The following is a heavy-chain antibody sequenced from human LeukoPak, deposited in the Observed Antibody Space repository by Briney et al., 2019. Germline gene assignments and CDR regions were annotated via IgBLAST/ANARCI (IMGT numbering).Heavy chain of an antibody. CDR2: IIPIFGTA. Sequence: SVKVSCKASEYTFTGNYIHWVRQAPGQGLEWMGGIIPIFGTANYAQKFQGRVTITADESTSTAYMELSSLRSEDTAVYYCARDVGSGSYHYFDYWGQGTLVTVSS. D-gene: IGHD3-10*01. CDR3: ARDVGSGSYHYFDY. V-gene: IGHV1-69*13. J-gene: IGHJ4*02. CDR1: EYTFTGNY.